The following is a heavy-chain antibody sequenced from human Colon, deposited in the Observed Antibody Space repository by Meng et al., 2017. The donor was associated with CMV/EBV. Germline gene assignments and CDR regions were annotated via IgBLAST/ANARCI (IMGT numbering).Heavy chain of an antibody. CDR3: ARGVRRIFGVVLILPFGH. Sequence: ASVKVSCKTSGYNFASYGITWVRQAPGQGLEWMGWITTDKGKTNYAQKFQGRVTMTTDTSTNTTYMELRSLRSDDTAVYYCARGVRRIFGVVLILPFGHWGRGTLVTVSS. CDR2: ITTDKGKT. J-gene: IGHJ4*02. CDR1: GYNFASYG. D-gene: IGHD3-3*01. V-gene: IGHV1-18*01.